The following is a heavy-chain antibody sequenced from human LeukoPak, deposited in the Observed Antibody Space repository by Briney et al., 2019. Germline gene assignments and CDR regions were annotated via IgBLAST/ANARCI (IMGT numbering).Heavy chain of an antibody. CDR2: IKQDGSEK. CDR1: GITFSNYW. J-gene: IGHJ3*02. V-gene: IGHV3-7*01. CDR3: ATRSATPMIAAGSEGAFDI. Sequence: PGGSLRLSCAASGITFSNYWMSWVRQAPGKGLEWVANIKQDGSEKYYVDSVKGRFTISRDNAKNSLYLQMNSLRAEDTAVYYCATRSATPMIAAGSEGAFDIWGQGTMVTVSS. D-gene: IGHD3-22*01.